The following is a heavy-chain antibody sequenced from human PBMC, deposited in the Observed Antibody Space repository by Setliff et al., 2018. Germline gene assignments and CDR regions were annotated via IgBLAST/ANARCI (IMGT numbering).Heavy chain of an antibody. CDR2: IHYRGTT. J-gene: IGHJ4*02. D-gene: IGHD1-1*01. V-gene: IGHV4-39*01. Sequence: SETLSLTCTVSGASSSSGTYYWACIRQPPGKGLEWIGRIHYRGTTYSNASLASRLTISVDTAKNQFSLKLTSVTAADTAVYYCARTGTYRYFDYWGQGTRVTVSS. CDR1: GASSSSGTYY. CDR3: ARTGTYRYFDY.